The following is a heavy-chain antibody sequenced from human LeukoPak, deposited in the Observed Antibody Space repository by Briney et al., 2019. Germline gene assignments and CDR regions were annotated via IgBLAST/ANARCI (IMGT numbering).Heavy chain of an antibody. V-gene: IGHV1-69*13. D-gene: IGHD2-2*01. J-gene: IGHJ4*02. CDR1: GGTFSSYA. CDR2: IIPIFGTA. CDR3: ARENCSSTSCQTPYYFDY. Sequence: SVKVSCKAYGGTFSSYAISWVRQAPGQGLEWMGGIIPIFGTANYAQKFQGRVTITADESRSTAYMELSSLRSEDTAVYYCARENCSSTSCQTPYYFDYWGQGTLVTVSS.